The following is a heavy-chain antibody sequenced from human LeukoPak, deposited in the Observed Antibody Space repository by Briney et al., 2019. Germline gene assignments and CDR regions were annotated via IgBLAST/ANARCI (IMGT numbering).Heavy chain of an antibody. Sequence: GGSLRLSCAASGFTFNTYSMNWVRQTPGKGLEWVSSISSSSRYIYYADSVKGRFTISRDNSKDTLYLQMGSLRAEDMAVYYCVREYCSGGRCQYYFDYWGQGTLVTVSS. CDR3: VREYCSGGRCQYYFDY. D-gene: IGHD2-15*01. V-gene: IGHV3-21*01. CDR2: ISSSSRYI. CDR1: GFTFNTYS. J-gene: IGHJ4*02.